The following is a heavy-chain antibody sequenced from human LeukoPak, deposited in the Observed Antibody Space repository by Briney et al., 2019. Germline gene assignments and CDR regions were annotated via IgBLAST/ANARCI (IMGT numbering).Heavy chain of an antibody. J-gene: IGHJ4*02. Sequence: SETLSLTCTVSGGSISSYYWSWIRQPPGKGLEWIGYIYYSGSTNYNPSLKSRVTISVDTSKNQFSLKLSSVTAADTAVYYCASRNRYYGSGSYYEDYFDYWGQGTLVTVSS. D-gene: IGHD3-10*01. CDR1: GGSISSYY. V-gene: IGHV4-59*01. CDR2: IYYSGST. CDR3: ASRNRYYGSGSYYEDYFDY.